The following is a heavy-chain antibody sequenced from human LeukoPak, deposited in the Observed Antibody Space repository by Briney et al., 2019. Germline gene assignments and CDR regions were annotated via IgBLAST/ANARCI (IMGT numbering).Heavy chain of an antibody. D-gene: IGHD1-26*01. CDR1: GGTFSSYA. CDR2: IIPIFGTA. J-gene: IGHJ4*02. V-gene: IGHV1-69*06. CDR3: ARDGVGAPDSLFDY. Sequence: SVKVSCKASGGTFSSYAISWVRQAPGQGLEWMGGIIPIFGTANYAQKFQGRVTITADKSTSTAYMELSSLRSEDTAVYYCARDGVGAPDSLFDYWGQGSLVTVSS.